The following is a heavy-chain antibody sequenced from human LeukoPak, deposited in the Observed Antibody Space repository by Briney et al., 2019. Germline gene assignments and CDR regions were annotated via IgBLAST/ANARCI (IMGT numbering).Heavy chain of an antibody. CDR1: GFTFSSYG. Sequence: PGGSLRLSCAASGFTFSSYGMHWVRQAPGKGLEWVAVISYDGSNKYYADSVKGRFTISRDNSKNTLYLQMNSLRAEDTAVYYCKGVVVVVAATRSAFDIWGQGTMVTVS. D-gene: IGHD2-15*01. CDR2: ISYDGSNK. V-gene: IGHV3-30*03. J-gene: IGHJ3*02. CDR3: KGVVVVVAATRSAFDI.